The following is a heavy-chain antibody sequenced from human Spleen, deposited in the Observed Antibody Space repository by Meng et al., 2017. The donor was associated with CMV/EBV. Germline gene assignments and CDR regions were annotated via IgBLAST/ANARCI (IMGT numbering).Heavy chain of an antibody. Sequence: GGPLRLSCAASGFTFSSYGMHWVRQAPGKGLEWVSYISSSGSTIYYADSVKGRFTISRDNSKNTLYLQMNSLRAEDTAVYYCARAGSTWYYFAYWGQGTLVTVSS. CDR2: ISSSGSTI. D-gene: IGHD6-13*01. CDR1: GFTFSSYG. J-gene: IGHJ4*02. V-gene: IGHV3-48*01. CDR3: ARAGSTWYYFAY.